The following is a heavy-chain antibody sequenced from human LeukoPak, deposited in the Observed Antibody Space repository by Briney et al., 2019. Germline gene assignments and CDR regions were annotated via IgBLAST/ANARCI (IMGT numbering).Heavy chain of an antibody. V-gene: IGHV1-2*02. Sequence: ASVKVSCKASGYTFTGYYMHWVRQAPGQGLEWMGWINPNSGGTNYAQKFQGRVTMTRDTSISTAYMELGGLTCDDTAVYYCARAFGWSINWFDPWGQGTLVTVSS. J-gene: IGHJ5*02. D-gene: IGHD6-19*01. CDR1: GYTFTGYY. CDR2: INPNSGGT. CDR3: ARAFGWSINWFDP.